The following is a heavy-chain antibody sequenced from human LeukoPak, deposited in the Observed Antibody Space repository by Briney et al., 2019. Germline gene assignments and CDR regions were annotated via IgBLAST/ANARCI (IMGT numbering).Heavy chain of an antibody. CDR1: GFSVSVNY. V-gene: IGHV3-66*01. CDR3: ARDRRLGAAGSFDI. Sequence: GGSLRLSCAVSGFSVSVNYMSWVRQAPGKGLEWVSVIYSGGNADSANADSVKGRFTISRDNSKNTLHLQMNSLRVEDTAVYYCARDRRLGAAGSFDIWGQGTMVTVSS. J-gene: IGHJ3*02. D-gene: IGHD1-26*01. CDR2: IYSGGNA.